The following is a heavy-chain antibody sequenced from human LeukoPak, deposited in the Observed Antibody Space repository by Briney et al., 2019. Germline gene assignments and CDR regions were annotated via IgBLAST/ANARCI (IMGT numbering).Heavy chain of an antibody. D-gene: IGHD4-17*01. CDR3: AKNGDYGYAMDV. J-gene: IGHJ6*02. CDR1: GYTFTDYY. V-gene: IGHV1-2*02. Sequence: ASVKVSCKASGYTFTDYYMHWVRQAPGQGLEWVGSFNPYSGASKYAQKLQGRVTMTGDTSISTAYLQLGRVIGDDTAVYFCAKNGDYGYAMDVWGQGTTVTVSS. CDR2: FNPYSGAS.